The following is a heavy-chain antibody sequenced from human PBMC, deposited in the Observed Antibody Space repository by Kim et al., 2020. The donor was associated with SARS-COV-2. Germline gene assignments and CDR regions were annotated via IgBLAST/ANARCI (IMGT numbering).Heavy chain of an antibody. CDR1: GGTFSSYA. V-gene: IGHV1-69*13. Sequence: SVKVSCKASGGTFSSYAISWVRQAPGQGLEWMGGIIPIFGTANYAQKFQGRVTITADESTSTAYMELSSLRSEDTAVYYCARDLTEFNITMVRGVIIKWGHRVGMDVWGQGTTVTVSS. J-gene: IGHJ6*02. CDR3: ARDLTEFNITMVRGVIIKWGHRVGMDV. CDR2: IIPIFGTA. D-gene: IGHD3-10*01.